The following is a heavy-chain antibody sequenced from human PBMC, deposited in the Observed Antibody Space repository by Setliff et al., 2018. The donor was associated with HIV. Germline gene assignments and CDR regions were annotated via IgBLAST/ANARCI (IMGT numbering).Heavy chain of an antibody. V-gene: IGHV4-59*01. CDR1: GASISSNT. D-gene: IGHD2-2*01. J-gene: IGHJ5*02. CDR3: AKGGTSSNWFGP. CDR2: IYNSVTT. Sequence: SETMSLTCIVSGASISSNTWSWIRQAPGKGLQWIGFIYNSVTTNYNPSLKSRVTISLDTSKNQFSLKLTSVTAADTAVYYCAKGGTSSNWFGPWGQGTLVTVSS.